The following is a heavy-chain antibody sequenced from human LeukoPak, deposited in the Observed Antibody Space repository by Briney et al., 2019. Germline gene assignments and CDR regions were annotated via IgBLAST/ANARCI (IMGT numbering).Heavy chain of an antibody. Sequence: TGGSLRLSCAASGFTFSSYWMSWVRQAPGKGPEWVANIKQDGSEKYYVDSVKGRFTISRGNAKNSLYLQMNSLRAEDTAVYYCAREGPGYSKFDYWGQGTLVTVSS. D-gene: IGHD3-9*01. V-gene: IGHV3-7*01. CDR1: GFTFSSYW. CDR3: AREGPGYSKFDY. CDR2: IKQDGSEK. J-gene: IGHJ4*02.